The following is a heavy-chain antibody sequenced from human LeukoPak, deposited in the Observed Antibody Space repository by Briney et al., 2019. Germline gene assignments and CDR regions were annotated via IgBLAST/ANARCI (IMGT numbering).Heavy chain of an antibody. CDR2: INSDGSST. CDR1: GFTFSSYW. V-gene: IGHV3-74*01. CDR3: ARDSVTTVTTYALDY. J-gene: IGHJ4*02. Sequence: AGGSLRLSCAASGFTFSSYWMPWVRQAPGKGLVWVSRINSDGSSTSYADSVKGRFTISRDNAKNTLYLQMNSLRAEDTAVYYCARDSVTTVTTYALDYWGQGTLVTVSS. D-gene: IGHD4-17*01.